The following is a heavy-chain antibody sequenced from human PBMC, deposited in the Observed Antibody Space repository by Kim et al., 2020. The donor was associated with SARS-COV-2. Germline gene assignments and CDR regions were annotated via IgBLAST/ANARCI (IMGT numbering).Heavy chain of an antibody. D-gene: IGHD6-13*01. CDR3: ATPFWGSSWYEVLDYYYYGMDV. CDR1: GFTFSSYW. J-gene: IGHJ6*02. CDR2: INSDGSST. Sequence: GGSLRLSCAASGFTFSSYWMHWVRQAPGKGLVWVSRINSDGSSTSYADSVKGRFTISRDNAKNTLYLQMNSLRAEDTAVYYCATPFWGSSWYEVLDYYYYGMDVWGQGTTVTVSS. V-gene: IGHV3-74*01.